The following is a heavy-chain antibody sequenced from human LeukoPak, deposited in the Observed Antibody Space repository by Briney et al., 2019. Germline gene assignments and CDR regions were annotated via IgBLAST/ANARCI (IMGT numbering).Heavy chain of an antibody. J-gene: IGHJ6*02. Sequence: GGSLRLSCAASGFTFYDYGMRWGRQAPGKGLEWGSVISGDGGSTDYADSVKGGFTISRDNSKTSLYLQMNSLRTEDTALYYCAKALSYGSGSYYYYYGMDVWGQGTPVTVSS. D-gene: IGHD3-10*01. V-gene: IGHV3-43*02. CDR2: ISGDGGST. CDR1: GFTFYDYG. CDR3: AKALSYGSGSYYYYYGMDV.